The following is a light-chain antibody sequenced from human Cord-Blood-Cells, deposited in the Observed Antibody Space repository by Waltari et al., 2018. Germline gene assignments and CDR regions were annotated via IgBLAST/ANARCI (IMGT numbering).Light chain of an antibody. CDR2: WAS. J-gene: IGKJ1*01. CDR1: QSVLYSSNNKNY. Sequence: DIVMTQSPDVLAVSLGERATINCKSSQSVLYSSNNKNYLACYQQTPGQPPKLLIYWASTRESGVPDRFSGSGSGTDFTLTISSLQAEDVAVYYCQQYYSTPTFGQGTKVEIK. V-gene: IGKV4-1*01. CDR3: QQYYSTPT.